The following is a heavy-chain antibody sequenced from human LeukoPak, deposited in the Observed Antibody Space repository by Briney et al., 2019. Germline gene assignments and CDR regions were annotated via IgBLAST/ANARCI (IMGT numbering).Heavy chain of an antibody. V-gene: IGHV3-30*18. CDR2: ISYDGSTE. CDR1: GFIFNNYG. J-gene: IGHJ5*02. D-gene: IGHD3-10*01. CDR3: AKDVRPLVHYTSGTQGQNWFDP. Sequence: QAGGSLRLSCEGSGFIFNNYGMHWVRQAPGKGLEWAAVISYDGSTEYYADSVKGRFSISRDNSKSTLYLEMNSLRFEDTALYYCAKDVRPLVHYTSGTQGQNWFDPWGQGTQVTVSS.